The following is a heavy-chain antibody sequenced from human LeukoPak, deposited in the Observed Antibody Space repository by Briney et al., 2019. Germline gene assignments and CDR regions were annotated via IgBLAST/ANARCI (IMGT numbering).Heavy chain of an antibody. CDR2: INPLRGIT. CDR3: ARGHITMVRADEAWFDP. J-gene: IGHJ5*02. Sequence: ASVKVSCKASGYTFTDYYVHWVRQAPGLGLEWMGIINPLRGITIYAQKFQGRVTITADESTSTAYMELSSLRSEDTAVYYCARGHITMVRADEAWFDPWGQGTLVTVSS. D-gene: IGHD3-10*01. V-gene: IGHV1-46*01. CDR1: GYTFTDYY.